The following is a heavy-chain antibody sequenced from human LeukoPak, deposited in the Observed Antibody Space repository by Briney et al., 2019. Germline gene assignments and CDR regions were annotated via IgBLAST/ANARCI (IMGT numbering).Heavy chain of an antibody. CDR1: GFSFGSYG. D-gene: IGHD6-19*01. V-gene: IGHV3-30*02. Sequence: TGGSLRLYCAASGFSFGSYGMHWVRQAPGKGLEWVAFIRYDGSDKYYADSVKDRFTISRDNSKNTLHLQMNSLRAEDAAVYYCAKGSWAVPAHYGGQGTLVTVSS. CDR2: IRYDGSDK. J-gene: IGHJ4*02. CDR3: AKGSWAVPAHY.